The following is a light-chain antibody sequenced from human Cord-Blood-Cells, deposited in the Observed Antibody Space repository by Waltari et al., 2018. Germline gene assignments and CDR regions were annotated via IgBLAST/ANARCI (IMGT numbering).Light chain of an antibody. Sequence: QSALTQPRSVSGSPGQSVTISCTGTSSDVGGYTYVSWYQQHPGKAPKLMIYEVSKRPSGVPDRFSGSKSGNTASLTISGLQAEDEADYYCCSYAGSYTWVFGGGTKLTVL. V-gene: IGLV2-11*01. CDR1: SSDVGGYTY. CDR2: EVS. J-gene: IGLJ3*02. CDR3: CSYAGSYTWV.